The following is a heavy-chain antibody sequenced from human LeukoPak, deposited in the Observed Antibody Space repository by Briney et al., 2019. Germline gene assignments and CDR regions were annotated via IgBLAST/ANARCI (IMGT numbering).Heavy chain of an antibody. CDR1: GFTFSSYG. CDR2: IRYDGSNK. CDR3: ARARNDYGDYVFDY. D-gene: IGHD4-17*01. Sequence: GGSLRLSCAASGFTFSSYGMHWVRQAPGKGLEWVAFIRYDGSNKYYADAVKGRFTISRDNSKNTLYLQMNSLRAEDTAVYYCARARNDYGDYVFDYWGQGTLVTVSS. V-gene: IGHV3-30*02. J-gene: IGHJ4*02.